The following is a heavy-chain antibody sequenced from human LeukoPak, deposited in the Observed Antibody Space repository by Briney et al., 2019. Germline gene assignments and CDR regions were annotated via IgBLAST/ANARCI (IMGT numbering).Heavy chain of an antibody. D-gene: IGHD5-18*01. Sequence: GRSLRLSCAASGFTFSSYAVHWVRQAPGKGLEWVALISKDGSNKYYADSVKGRFTISRDNSKNTLYLQMNSLRVEDTAMYYCARDPTGGYSYGLLDYWGQGTLVTVSS. CDR1: GFTFSSYA. CDR2: ISKDGSNK. V-gene: IGHV3-30*01. CDR3: ARDPTGGYSYGLLDY. J-gene: IGHJ4*02.